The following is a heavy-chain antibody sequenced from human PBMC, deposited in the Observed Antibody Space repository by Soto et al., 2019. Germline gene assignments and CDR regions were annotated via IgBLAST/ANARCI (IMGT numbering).Heavy chain of an antibody. J-gene: IGHJ6*02. CDR1: GFTFSRYS. D-gene: IGHD3-22*01. V-gene: IGHV3-48*02. CDR2: ISSSSSTI. CDR3: ESDLGRYDSQAYYYYGMDV. Sequence: GGSLSLSCAASGFTFSRYSTNWVRQAPGKGKEWVSYISSSSSTIYYADPVKGRFTISRDNAKNSLYLQMNSLRDEDTAVYYCESDLGRYDSQAYYYYGMDVWGQGTTVTVSS.